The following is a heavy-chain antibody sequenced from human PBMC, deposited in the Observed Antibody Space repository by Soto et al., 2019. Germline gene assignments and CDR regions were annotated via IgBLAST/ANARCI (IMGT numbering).Heavy chain of an antibody. J-gene: IGHJ4*02. D-gene: IGHD3-9*01. V-gene: IGHV5-51*01. Sequence: ESLKISCKGSGYTFSSYRIGWVRQVPGKGLEWMGIISPGDSDTKYSQSFQGRVTISADKSISTAYLQWNSLRASDTAMYYCARHATYYDILSGYYFDYWGQGTLVTVSS. CDR1: GYTFSSYR. CDR2: ISPGDSDT. CDR3: ARHATYYDILSGYYFDY.